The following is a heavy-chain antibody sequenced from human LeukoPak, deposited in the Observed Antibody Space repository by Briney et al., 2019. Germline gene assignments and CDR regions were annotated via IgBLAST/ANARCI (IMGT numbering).Heavy chain of an antibody. CDR2: ISGSGGST. J-gene: IGHJ5*02. CDR1: GSTFSSYA. D-gene: IGHD3-3*01. Sequence: PGGSLRLSCAASGSTFSSYAMSWVRQAPGKGLEWVSTISGSGGSTYYADSVKGRFTISRDNSKNTLYLQMNSLRAEDTAVYYCAAARDFWSGYYGPFDPWGQGTLVTVSS. CDR3: AAARDFWSGYYGPFDP. V-gene: IGHV3-23*01.